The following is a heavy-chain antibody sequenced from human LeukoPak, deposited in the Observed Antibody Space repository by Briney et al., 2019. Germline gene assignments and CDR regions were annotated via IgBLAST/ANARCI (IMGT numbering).Heavy chain of an antibody. CDR2: INPNSGGT. Sequence: GASVKVSCKASGYTFTGYYMHWVRQAPGQGLEWMGWINPNSGGTNYAQKFQGRVTMTRDTSISTAYMELSRLRSDDTAVYYCARNSPGIVGATDFDYWGQGTLVTVSS. V-gene: IGHV1-2*02. D-gene: IGHD1-26*01. CDR3: ARNSPGIVGATDFDY. CDR1: GYTFTGYY. J-gene: IGHJ4*02.